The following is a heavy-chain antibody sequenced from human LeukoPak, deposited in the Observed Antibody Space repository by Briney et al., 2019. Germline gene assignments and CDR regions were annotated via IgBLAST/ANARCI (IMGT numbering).Heavy chain of an antibody. Sequence: ESGPTLVQPTQTLTLTCTFSGFSLTTSGLAVGWVRQPPGGALEWLAIIYRDDDKRYSPSLKNRLTITKDTSKNQVVLRMTNMDPVDTATYFCGHRRQGYNYGALFDYWGQGTLVTVAS. CDR2: IYRDDDK. CDR1: GFSLTTSGLA. J-gene: IGHJ4*02. CDR3: GHRRQGYNYGALFDY. V-gene: IGHV2-5*02. D-gene: IGHD1-1*01.